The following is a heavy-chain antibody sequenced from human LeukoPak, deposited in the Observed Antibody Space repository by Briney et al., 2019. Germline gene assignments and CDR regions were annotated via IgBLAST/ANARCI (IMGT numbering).Heavy chain of an antibody. V-gene: IGHV1-18*01. CDR1: GYTFTSYG. CDR3: ARVTSSSWGNWFDP. Sequence: ASVKVSCKASGYTFTSYGISWVRQAPGQGLEWMGWISAYNGNTNYAQKLQGRVTMTTDTSASTAYMELRSLRSDDTAVYYCARVTSSSWGNWFDPWGQGTLVTVSS. D-gene: IGHD6-13*01. CDR2: ISAYNGNT. J-gene: IGHJ5*02.